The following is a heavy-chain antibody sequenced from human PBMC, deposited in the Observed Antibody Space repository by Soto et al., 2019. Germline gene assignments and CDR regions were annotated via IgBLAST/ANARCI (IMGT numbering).Heavy chain of an antibody. CDR2: IYTAGSA. J-gene: IGHJ4*02. D-gene: IGHD2-2*01. V-gene: IGHV3-66*01. CDR1: GFTVSSYH. CDR3: ARDESAGSSIRY. Sequence: GGSLRLSCAASGFTVSSYHMSWVRQAPGKELEWVSIIYTAGSADFADSVQGRFTISRDNAKNSLYLQMNSLRAEDTAVYFCARDESAGSSIRYWGQGIPVTVSS.